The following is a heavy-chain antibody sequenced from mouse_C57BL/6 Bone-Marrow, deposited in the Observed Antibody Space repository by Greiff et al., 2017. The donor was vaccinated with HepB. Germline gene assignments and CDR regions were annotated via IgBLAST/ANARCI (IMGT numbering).Heavy chain of an antibody. V-gene: IGHV10-1*01. CDR1: GFSFNTYA. CDR3: VRCYGSSGYAMDY. D-gene: IGHD1-1*01. Sequence: EVMLVESGGGLVQPKGSLKLSCAASGFSFNTYAMNWVRQAPGKGLEWVARIRSKSNNYATYYADSVKDRFTISRDDSESMLYLQMNNLKTEDTAMYYCVRCYGSSGYAMDYWGQGTSVTVSS. J-gene: IGHJ4*01. CDR2: IRSKSNNYAT.